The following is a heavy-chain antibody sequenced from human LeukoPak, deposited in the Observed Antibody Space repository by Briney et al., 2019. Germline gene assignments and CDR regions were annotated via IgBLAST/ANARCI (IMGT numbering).Heavy chain of an antibody. D-gene: IGHD4-17*01. CDR2: IYSGGST. V-gene: IGHV3-66*01. Sequence: GGSLRLSCAASGFTVSSNYMSWVRQAPGKGPEWVSVIYSGGSTYYADSVKGRFTISRDNSKNTLYLQMNSLRAEDAAVYYCAKDLGYGDSPFDYWGQGTLVTVSS. CDR1: GFTVSSNY. J-gene: IGHJ4*02. CDR3: AKDLGYGDSPFDY.